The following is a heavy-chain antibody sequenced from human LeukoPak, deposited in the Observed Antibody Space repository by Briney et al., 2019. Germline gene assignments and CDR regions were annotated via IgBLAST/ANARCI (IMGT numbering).Heavy chain of an antibody. CDR3: ARAEYYDSSGYYSTDAFDI. J-gene: IGHJ3*02. Sequence: GASVKVSCKASGGTFSSYAISWVRQAPGQGLEWMGGIIPIFGTANYAQKFQGRVTITADKSTSTAYMELSSLRSEDTAVYYCARAEYYDSSGYYSTDAFDIWGQGTMVTVSS. D-gene: IGHD3-22*01. CDR2: IIPIFGTA. CDR1: GGTFSSYA. V-gene: IGHV1-69*06.